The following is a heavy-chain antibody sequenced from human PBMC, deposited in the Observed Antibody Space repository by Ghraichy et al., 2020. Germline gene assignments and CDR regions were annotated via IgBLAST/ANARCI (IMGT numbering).Heavy chain of an antibody. D-gene: IGHD3-10*01. Sequence: GGSLRLSCAASGFTFSTYSMDWDRQAPGKGLEWISHITSNSDKIHYGDSVKGRFTISRDNARNTLYLQMNSLRDEDTAVYFCAKFTPYGSGTYLFDYWGQGTLVTVSS. CDR3: AKFTPYGSGTYLFDY. V-gene: IGHV3-48*02. CDR1: GFTFSTYS. CDR2: ITSNSDKI. J-gene: IGHJ4*02.